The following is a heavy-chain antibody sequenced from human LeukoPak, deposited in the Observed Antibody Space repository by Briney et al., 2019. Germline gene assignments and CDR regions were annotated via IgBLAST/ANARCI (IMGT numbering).Heavy chain of an antibody. CDR3: ARANWNFANENYGMDV. CDR1: GGSISSGGYY. Sequence: SQTLSLTCTVSGGSISSGGYYWSWIRQHPGKGLEWIGYIYYSGSTYYNPSLKSRVTISVDTSKNRFSLKLSSVTAADTAVYYCARANWNFANENYGMDVWGQGTTVTVSS. V-gene: IGHV4-31*03. J-gene: IGHJ6*02. D-gene: IGHD1-7*01. CDR2: IYYSGST.